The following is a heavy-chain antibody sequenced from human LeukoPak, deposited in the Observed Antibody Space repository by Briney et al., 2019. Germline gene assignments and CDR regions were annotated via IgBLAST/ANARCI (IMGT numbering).Heavy chain of an antibody. CDR2: IKQDGSEK. Sequence: GGSLRLSCAASGFPFSTYWMGWVRQAPGKGLEWVANIKQDGSEKYYVDSVKGRFTISRDNAKNSLYLQMNSLRAEDTAVYYCARADYGDYVVDWFDPWGQGTLVTVSS. J-gene: IGHJ5*02. D-gene: IGHD4-17*01. CDR3: ARADYGDYVVDWFDP. V-gene: IGHV3-7*01. CDR1: GFPFSTYW.